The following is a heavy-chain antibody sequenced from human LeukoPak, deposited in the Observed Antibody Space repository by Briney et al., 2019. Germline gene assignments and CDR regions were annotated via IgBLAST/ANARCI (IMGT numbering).Heavy chain of an antibody. CDR3: ARRRYCSGGSCSRSGAFDI. CDR1: GGTFSSYA. Sequence: SVKVSCKASGGTFSSYAISWVRQAPGQGLEWMGGIIPIFGTANYAQKFQGRVTITADESTSTAYMELSSLRSEDTAVYYCARRRYCSGGSCSRSGAFDIWGQGTMVTVSS. J-gene: IGHJ3*02. V-gene: IGHV1-69*01. CDR2: IIPIFGTA. D-gene: IGHD2-15*01.